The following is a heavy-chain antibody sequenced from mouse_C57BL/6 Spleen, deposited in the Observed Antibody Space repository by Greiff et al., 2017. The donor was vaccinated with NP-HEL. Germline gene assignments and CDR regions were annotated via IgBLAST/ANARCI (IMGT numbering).Heavy chain of an antibody. Sequence: EVKLVESGPELVKPGASVKIPCKASGYTFTDYNMDWVKQSHGKSLEWIGDINPNNGGTIYNQKFKGKATLTVDKSSSTAYMELRSLTSEDTAVYYCARRGIHYYGSSYYFDVWGTGTTVTVSS. CDR3: ARRGIHYYGSSYYFDV. CDR2: INPNNGGT. V-gene: IGHV1-18*01. J-gene: IGHJ1*03. CDR1: GYTFTDYN. D-gene: IGHD1-1*01.